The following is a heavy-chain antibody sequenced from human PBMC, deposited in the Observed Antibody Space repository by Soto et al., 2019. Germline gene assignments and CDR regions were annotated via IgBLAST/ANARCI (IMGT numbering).Heavy chain of an antibody. D-gene: IGHD1-20*01. CDR1: GFTFSSYP. Sequence: PGGSLRLSCEASGFTFSSYPMHWVRQAPGKGLEWVTVISYDGGNQYYADSVKGRFTISRDNSKDTLYLQMHSPRSDDTAVYFCARGPITQTSFIDHWGQGTLVTVSS. CDR2: ISYDGGNQ. V-gene: IGHV3-30-3*01. CDR3: ARGPITQTSFIDH. J-gene: IGHJ4*02.